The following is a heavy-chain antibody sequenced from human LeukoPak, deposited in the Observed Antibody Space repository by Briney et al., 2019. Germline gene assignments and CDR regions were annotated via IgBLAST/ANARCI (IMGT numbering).Heavy chain of an antibody. J-gene: IGHJ6*02. CDR2: ISAYNGNT. V-gene: IGHV1-18*04. D-gene: IGHD2-15*01. Sequence: ASVKVSCKASGYTFTGYYIHWVRQAPGQGLEWKGWISAYNGNTNYAQKLQGRVTMTTDTSTSTAYMELRSLRSDDTAVYYCARGRHCSGGSCYLPYYGMDVWGQGTTVTVSS. CDR1: GYTFTGYY. CDR3: ARGRHCSGGSCYLPYYGMDV.